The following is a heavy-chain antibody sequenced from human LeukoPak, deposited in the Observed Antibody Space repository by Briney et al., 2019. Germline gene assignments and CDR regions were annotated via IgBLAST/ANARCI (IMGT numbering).Heavy chain of an antibody. CDR3: ASYYYDSSGYVAVY. CDR2: MNPNSGNT. J-gene: IGHJ4*02. CDR1: GYMFTVYY. V-gene: IGHV1-8*03. D-gene: IGHD3-22*01. Sequence: ASVKVSCKTSGYMFTVYYLHWVRQAPGQGLEWMGWMNPNSGNTGYAQKFQGRVTITRNTSISTAYMELSSLRSEDTAVYYCASYYYDSSGYVAVYWGQGTLVTVSS.